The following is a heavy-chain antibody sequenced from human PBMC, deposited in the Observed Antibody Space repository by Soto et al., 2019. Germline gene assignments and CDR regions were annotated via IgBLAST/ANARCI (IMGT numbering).Heavy chain of an antibody. CDR3: ARDSSGYYMTFDY. CDR2: IIPIFGTA. CDR1: GGTFSSYA. D-gene: IGHD3-22*01. J-gene: IGHJ4*02. V-gene: IGHV1-69*13. Sequence: ASVKVSCKASGGTFSSYAISWVRQAPGQGLEWMGGIIPIFGTANYAQKFQGRVTITADESTSTAYMELSSLRSEDTAVYYCARDSSGYYMTFDYWGQGTLVTVSS.